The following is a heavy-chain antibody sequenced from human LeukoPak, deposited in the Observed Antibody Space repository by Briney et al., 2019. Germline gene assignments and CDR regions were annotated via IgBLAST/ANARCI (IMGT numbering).Heavy chain of an antibody. CDR2: ISSSSSYI. CDR1: GFTFSSYA. V-gene: IGHV3-21*01. Sequence: GGSLRLSCAASGFTFSSYAMSWVRQAPGKGLEWVSSISSSSSYIYYADSVKGRFTISRDNAKNSLYLQMNSLRAEDTAVYYCAGGYQSYGGNSLNFDYWGQGTLVTVSS. CDR3: AGGYQSYGGNSLNFDY. J-gene: IGHJ4*02. D-gene: IGHD4-23*01.